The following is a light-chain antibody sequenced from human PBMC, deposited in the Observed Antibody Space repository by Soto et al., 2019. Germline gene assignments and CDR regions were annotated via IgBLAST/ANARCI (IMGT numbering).Light chain of an antibody. CDR1: QSLSRNS. J-gene: IGKJ4*01. CDR2: GAS. Sequence: ELVLTQFPGTLFLSPGERATLSCTASQSLSRNSLAWYQQKPGQAPRLLIYGASSRATGLPDRFSGSGSGTDFTLTINRLEPEYLAVYYCEQYDKSITFGGGTKVDIK. CDR3: EQYDKSIT. V-gene: IGKV3-20*01.